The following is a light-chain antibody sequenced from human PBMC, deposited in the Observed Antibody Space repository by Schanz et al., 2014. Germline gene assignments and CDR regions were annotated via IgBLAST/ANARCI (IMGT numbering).Light chain of an antibody. J-gene: IGKJ2*01. CDR1: QSVISNY. CDR2: DAS. CDR3: QHYGSSPPYT. V-gene: IGKV3-20*01. Sequence: EIVLTQSPGTLSLSPGERATLSCRASQSVISNYLAWYQQKPGQTPRLLIYDASNRATGIPARFSGSGSGTDFTLTISRLEPEDFAVYYCQHYGSSPPYTFGQGTKLEIK.